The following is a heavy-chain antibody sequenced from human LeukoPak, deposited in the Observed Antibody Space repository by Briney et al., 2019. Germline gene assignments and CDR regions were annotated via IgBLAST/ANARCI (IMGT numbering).Heavy chain of an antibody. Sequence: SETLSLTCTVSGGSISSYYWSWIRQPPGKGLEWIGYIYYSGSTNYNPSLKSRVTISVDTSKNQFSLKLSSVTAADTAVYYCARYGRAATAPERYYFDYWGQGTLVTVSS. J-gene: IGHJ4*02. CDR1: GGSISSYY. D-gene: IGHD1-14*01. V-gene: IGHV4-59*01. CDR2: IYYSGST. CDR3: ARYGRAATAPERYYFDY.